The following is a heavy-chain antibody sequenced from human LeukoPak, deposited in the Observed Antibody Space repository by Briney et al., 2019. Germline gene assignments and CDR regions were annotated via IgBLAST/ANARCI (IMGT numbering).Heavy chain of an antibody. J-gene: IGHJ4*02. CDR3: ARGRFGSAAARTRDY. V-gene: IGHV4-59*12. CDR2: IYYSGST. Sequence: SETLSLTCTVSGGSISSYYWSWIRQPPGKGLEWIGYIYYSGSTNYNPSLKSRVTISVDTSKNQFSLKLSSVTAADTAVYYCARGRFGSAAARTRDYWGQGTLVTVSS. D-gene: IGHD6-13*01. CDR1: GGSISSYY.